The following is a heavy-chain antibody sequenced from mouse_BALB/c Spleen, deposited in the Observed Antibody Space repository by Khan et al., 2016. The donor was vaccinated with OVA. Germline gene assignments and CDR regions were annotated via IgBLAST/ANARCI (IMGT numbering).Heavy chain of an antibody. V-gene: IGHV2-3*01. CDR1: GFSFTNHG. Sequence: VKLLESGPGLVAPSQSLSVTCTVSGFSFTNHGVSWVRQPPGKGLEWLGIIWGDGSTNYHSALISRLSITKDNSKSQVFLKLNSLQTDDTATYYCAKGGTYFGGYFDVWGAWTTVTVSS. J-gene: IGHJ1*01. CDR3: AKGGTYFGGYFDV. CDR2: IWGDGST. D-gene: IGHD2-10*01.